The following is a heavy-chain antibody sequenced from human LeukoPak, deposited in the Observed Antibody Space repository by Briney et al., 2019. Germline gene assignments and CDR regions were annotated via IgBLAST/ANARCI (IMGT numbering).Heavy chain of an antibody. J-gene: IGHJ6*03. CDR3: ARDNYYGSGSLGYYYMDV. CDR2: ISSSSSYI. V-gene: IGHV3-21*01. D-gene: IGHD3-10*01. CDR1: GFTFSSYS. Sequence: GGSLRLSCAASGFTFSSYSMNWVRQAPGKGLEWVSSISSSSSYIYYADSMKGRFTISRDNAKNSLYLQMNSLRAEDTAVYYCARDNYYGSGSLGYYYMDVWGKGTTVTVSS.